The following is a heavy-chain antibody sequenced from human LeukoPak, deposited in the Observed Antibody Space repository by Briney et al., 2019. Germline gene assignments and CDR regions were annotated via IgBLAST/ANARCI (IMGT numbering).Heavy chain of an antibody. Sequence: GGSLRLSCSGSGFTFSSSWMHWVRQVPGKGLEWVSLIASSGRNTYYTDSVRGRFTISRDNSKNTLSLQMNSLRVEDTAMYYCAKDIQLSAWGLGTMVTVSS. D-gene: IGHD5-24*01. J-gene: IGHJ3*01. CDR3: AKDIQLSA. CDR1: GFTFSSSW. CDR2: IASSGRNT. V-gene: IGHV3-23*01.